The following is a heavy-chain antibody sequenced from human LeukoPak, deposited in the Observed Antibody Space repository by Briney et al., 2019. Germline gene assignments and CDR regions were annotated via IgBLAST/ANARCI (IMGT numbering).Heavy chain of an antibody. CDR1: GYTFTSYD. CDR2: IIPIFGAA. Sequence: ASVKVSCKASGYTFTSYDINWVRQAPGQGLEWMGGIIPIFGAANYAQKFQGRVTITADKSTSTSYMELSSLRSEDTAVYYCARSSVVTAMVHLEYWGQGTLVTVSS. J-gene: IGHJ4*02. V-gene: IGHV1-69*06. D-gene: IGHD2-21*02. CDR3: ARSSVVTAMVHLEY.